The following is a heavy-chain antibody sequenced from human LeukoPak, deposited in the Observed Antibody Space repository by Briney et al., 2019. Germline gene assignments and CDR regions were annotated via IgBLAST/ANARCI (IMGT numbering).Heavy chain of an antibody. V-gene: IGHV1-2*02. D-gene: IGHD3-22*01. J-gene: IGHJ5*02. CDR1: GYTFTGYY. Sequence: ASVKVSCKASGYTFTGYYMHWVRQAPGQGLEWMGWINPKSGGTNYAQKFQGRVTMTRDTSISTAYMELSRLRSDDTAVYYCARGPRVETYYYDSSGYSFDPWGQGTLVTVSS. CDR2: INPKSGGT. CDR3: ARGPRVETYYYDSSGYSFDP.